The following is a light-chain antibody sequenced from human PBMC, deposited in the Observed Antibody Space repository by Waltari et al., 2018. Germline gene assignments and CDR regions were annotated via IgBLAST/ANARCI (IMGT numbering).Light chain of an antibody. CDR2: GAS. J-gene: IGKJ1*01. V-gene: IGKV3-20*01. CDR3: LQYGSLWT. CDR1: QTVKIRS. Sequence: IVLTQSPGTLSLSPGESATLSCRANQTVKIRSLAWYQQRPGQAPRLLMYGASNRATGVPVRFTGSGSGTDFSLSISRLEPEDFAVYYCLQYGSLWTFGQGTVVEI.